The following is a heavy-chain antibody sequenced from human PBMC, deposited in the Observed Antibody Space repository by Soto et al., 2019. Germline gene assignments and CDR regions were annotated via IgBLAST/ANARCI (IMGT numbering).Heavy chain of an antibody. CDR1: GYTFISYD. CDR3: ARGHIVGARPGNY. D-gene: IGHD1-26*01. J-gene: IGHJ4*02. CDR2: MNPNSGNT. V-gene: IGHV1-8*01. Sequence: QVQLVQSGAEVKKPGASVKVSCKGSGYTFISYDINWVRQATGQGLEWMGWMNPNSGNTGYAQKFQGRVTMTRNTSISTAYMEVSSLGSEDKAVYYCARGHIVGARPGNYWGQGTLVTVSS.